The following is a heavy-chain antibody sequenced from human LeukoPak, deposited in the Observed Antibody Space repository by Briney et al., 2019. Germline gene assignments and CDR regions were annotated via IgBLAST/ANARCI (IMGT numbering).Heavy chain of an antibody. D-gene: IGHD3-22*01. CDR3: ARSTYYYDSSGYYSLYYFDY. CDR2: IYYSGST. J-gene: IGHJ4*02. V-gene: IGHV4-59*01. Sequence: SETLSLTCTVSGGSISSYYWSWIRQPPGKGLEWIGYIYYSGSTNYNPSLKSRVTTSVDTSKNQFSLKLSSVTAADTAVYYCARSTYYYDSSGYYSLYYFDYWGQGTLVTVSS. CDR1: GGSISSYY.